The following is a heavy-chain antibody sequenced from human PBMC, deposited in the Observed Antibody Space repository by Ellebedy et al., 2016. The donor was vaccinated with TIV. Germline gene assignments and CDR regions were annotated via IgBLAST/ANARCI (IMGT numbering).Heavy chain of an antibody. CDR1: GGTFSSYA. J-gene: IGHJ6*02. D-gene: IGHD5-18*01. CDR2: IIPIFGTA. V-gene: IGHV1-69*13. CDR3: ARERVAAMEDVYYYYGMDV. Sequence: AASVKVSCKASGGTFSSYAISWVRQAPGQGLEWMGGIIPIFGTANYAQKFQSRVTITADESTSTAYMELSSLRSEDTAVYYCARERVAAMEDVYYYYGMDVWGQGTTVTVSS.